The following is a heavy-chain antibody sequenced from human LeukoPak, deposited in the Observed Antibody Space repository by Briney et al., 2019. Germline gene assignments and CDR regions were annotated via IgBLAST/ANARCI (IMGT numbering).Heavy chain of an antibody. CDR3: ARPPTTVYDFWSDDWYFDL. J-gene: IGHJ2*01. Sequence: GGSLRLSCAASGFTFDDYGMSWVRQAPGKGLEWVSGINWNGGSTGYADSVKGRFTISRDNAKNSLYLQMNSLRAEDTAVYYCARPPTTVYDFWSDDWYFDLWGRGTLVTVSS. D-gene: IGHD3-3*01. CDR2: INWNGGST. CDR1: GFTFDDYG. V-gene: IGHV3-20*04.